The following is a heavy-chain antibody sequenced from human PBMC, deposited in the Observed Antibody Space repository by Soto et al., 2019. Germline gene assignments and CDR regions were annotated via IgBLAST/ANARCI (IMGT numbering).Heavy chain of an antibody. CDR3: ARGGSLQWLVPEDY. J-gene: IGHJ4*02. CDR2: LRSKAYGGTP. V-gene: IGHV3-49*03. Sequence: EVQLVESGGGLVQPGRSLRLSCTASGFTFGDYAMSWFRQAPGKGLEWVGFLRSKAYGGTPEYAASVKGRFTISRDDYDSIASLQRNSLKTEDTAVYYCARGGSLQWLVPEDYWGQGTLVTVSS. D-gene: IGHD6-19*01. CDR1: GFTFGDYA.